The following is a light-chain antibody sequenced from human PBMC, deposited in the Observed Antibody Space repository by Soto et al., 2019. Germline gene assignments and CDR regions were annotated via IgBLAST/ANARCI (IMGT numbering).Light chain of an antibody. Sequence: EFVLTQSPATLSLSPGERATLSCRASQSVSTYLAWYQQKPGQAPRLLIYDASNRATGIPARFSGSGSGTDFTLTISSLEAEDFAVYYCQHRGDLEGFTFGPGTKVDIK. CDR2: DAS. J-gene: IGKJ3*01. V-gene: IGKV3-11*01. CDR1: QSVSTY. CDR3: QHRGDLEGFT.